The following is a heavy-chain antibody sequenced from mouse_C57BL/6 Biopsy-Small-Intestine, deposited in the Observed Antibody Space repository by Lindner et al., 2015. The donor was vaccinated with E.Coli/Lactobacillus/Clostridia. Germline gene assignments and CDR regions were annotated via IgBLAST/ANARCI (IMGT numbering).Heavy chain of an antibody. CDR1: GYSFTDYN. CDR2: IDPNYGAA. CDR3: ARGVTGDY. Sequence: VQLQESGPELVKPGASVKISCKASGYSFTDYNMNWVKQSNGRSLEWIGVIDPNYGAASYNQKFKGKATLTADKSSSTAYMELRSLTSEDTAVYYCARGVTGDYWGQGTSVTVSS. V-gene: IGHV1-39*01. J-gene: IGHJ4*01. D-gene: IGHD2-5*01.